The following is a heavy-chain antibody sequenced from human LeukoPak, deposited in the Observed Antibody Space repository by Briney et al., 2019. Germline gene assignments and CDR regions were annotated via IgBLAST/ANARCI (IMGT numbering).Heavy chain of an antibody. V-gene: IGHV4-59*01. CDR3: ARGERNYNWHFVGT. Sequence: PSETLSLTCTVSGGSISPYYWTWIRQPPGKGLEWIGYIYYSGSTHYNPSLKSRVTILVDTSKNQFSLRLSSVTPADTAVYYCARGERNYNWHFVGTWGRGTLVTVPS. CDR1: GGSISPYY. J-gene: IGHJ5*02. D-gene: IGHD1-7*01. CDR2: IYYSGST.